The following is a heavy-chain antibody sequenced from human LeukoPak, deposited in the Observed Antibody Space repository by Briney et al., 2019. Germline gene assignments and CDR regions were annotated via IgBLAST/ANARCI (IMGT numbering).Heavy chain of an antibody. V-gene: IGHV6-1*01. CDR2: TYYRSKWYN. D-gene: IGHD5-18*01. J-gene: IGHJ3*02. Sequence: SQTLSLTCAISGDSVSSNSAAWNWIRQSPSRGLEWLGRTYYRSKWYNDYAVSVKSRITINPDTSKNQFSLQLNSVTPEDTAVYYCARAGTRYSYGLGAFDIWGQGTMVTVSS. CDR3: ARAGTRYSYGLGAFDI. CDR1: GDSVSSNSAA.